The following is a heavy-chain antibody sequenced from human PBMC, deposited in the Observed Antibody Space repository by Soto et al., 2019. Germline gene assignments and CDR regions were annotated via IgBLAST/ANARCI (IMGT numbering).Heavy chain of an antibody. J-gene: IGHJ6*03. CDR3: ARRGYSYGYYYYYMDV. D-gene: IGHD5-18*01. Sequence: GGSLRLSCAASGFTFSSYWMSWVRQAPGKGLEWVANIKQDGSEKYYVDSVKGRFTISRDNAKNSLYLQMNSLRAEDTAVYYCARRGYSYGYYYYYMDVWGKGTTVTRLL. CDR1: GFTFSSYW. CDR2: IKQDGSEK. V-gene: IGHV3-7*01.